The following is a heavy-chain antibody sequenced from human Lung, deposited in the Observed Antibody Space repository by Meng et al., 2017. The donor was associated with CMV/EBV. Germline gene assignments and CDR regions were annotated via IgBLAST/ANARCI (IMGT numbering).Heavy chain of an antibody. V-gene: IGHV3-48*04. CDR3: ASVFGVFAY. J-gene: IGHJ4*02. CDR1: GFTFSSYN. Sequence: GESLKISCAASGFTFSSYNMNWVRQAPGKGLEWVSYISTSSNIMYYADSVKGRFTISRDNAKNTLYLQMNSLRAEDTAVYYCASVFGVFAYWGQGALVTVSS. CDR2: ISTSSNIM. D-gene: IGHD3-16*01.